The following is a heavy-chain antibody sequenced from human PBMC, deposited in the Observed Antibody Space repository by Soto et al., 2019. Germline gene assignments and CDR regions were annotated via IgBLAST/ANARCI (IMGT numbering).Heavy chain of an antibody. Sequence: QVQLVESGGGVVQPGRSLRLSCGASGYIFSSYGIDWVRQAPGKGLEWVAVIWYDGSHRYYADSVKGRFTISRDMSENTVYLQMDSLRVEDTAVYYCARVGHRGYAGLDYWGQGTLVTVSP. CDR2: IWYDGSHR. J-gene: IGHJ4*02. D-gene: IGHD5-12*01. CDR3: ARVGHRGYAGLDY. V-gene: IGHV3-33*01. CDR1: GYIFSSYG.